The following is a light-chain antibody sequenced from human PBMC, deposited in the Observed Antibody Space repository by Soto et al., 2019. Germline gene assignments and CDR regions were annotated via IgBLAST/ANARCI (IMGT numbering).Light chain of an antibody. J-gene: IGKJ1*01. CDR1: QSVSSNY. CDR2: GAS. CDR3: QQYGTSPWT. V-gene: IGKV3-20*01. Sequence: EIVLTQSPGTLSLSPGERATRSRRASQSVSSNYLAWYQQKPGQTPRLLIYGASSRATGIPDRFSGSGSGTDFTLTISRLEPEDFAVFYCQQYGTSPWTFSQGTQVEIK.